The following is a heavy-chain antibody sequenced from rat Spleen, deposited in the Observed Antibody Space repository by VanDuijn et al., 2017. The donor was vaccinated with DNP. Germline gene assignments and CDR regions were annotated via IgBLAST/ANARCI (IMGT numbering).Heavy chain of an antibody. J-gene: IGHJ2*01. CDR1: GFTFSDYY. CDR3: VRWNSGHFDY. V-gene: IGHV5-22*01. Sequence: EVQLVESGGGLVQPGRSLKLSCAASGFTFSDYYMAWVRQAPTKGLEWVASIGSDAYAPYYGDSVKGRFTISRDNAKSTLYLQMNSLRSEDMATYYCVRWNSGHFDYWGQGVMVTVSS. D-gene: IGHD4-3*01. CDR2: IGSDAYAP.